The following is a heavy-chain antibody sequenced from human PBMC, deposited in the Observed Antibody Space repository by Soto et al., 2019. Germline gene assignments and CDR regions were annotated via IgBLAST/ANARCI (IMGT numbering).Heavy chain of an antibody. Sequence: TAGTLSLTCAAYGGTFSGYYWNWIRQPPGKGLEWIGEIDHSGYTNYNPCLKSRVTKSVNTSKSQLSMRLTSVTAADTAVYYCARLRDWFDPWGQGTLVTVSS. D-gene: IGHD4-17*01. CDR1: GGTFSGYY. CDR3: ARLRDWFDP. J-gene: IGHJ5*02. V-gene: IGHV4-34*08. CDR2: IDHSGYT.